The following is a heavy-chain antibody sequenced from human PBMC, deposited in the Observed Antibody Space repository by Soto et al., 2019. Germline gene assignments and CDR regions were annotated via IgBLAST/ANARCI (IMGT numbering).Heavy chain of an antibody. CDR3: ARKRGHRYLSWFDP. V-gene: IGHV4-4*02. Sequence: QVQLHESGPGLVKPSGTLSLTCAVSGDSITSSNWWSWVRQPPGKGLEWIGEIYHSGSTNYNPSLKSRVTISLDKSKSQFSLKLSSMTVADTAVYYCARKRGHRYLSWFDPWGQGTLVTVSS. D-gene: IGHD5-18*01. CDR2: IYHSGST. J-gene: IGHJ5*02. CDR1: GDSITSSNW.